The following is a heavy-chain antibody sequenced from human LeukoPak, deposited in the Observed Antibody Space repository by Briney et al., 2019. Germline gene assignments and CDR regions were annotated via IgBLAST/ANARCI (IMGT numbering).Heavy chain of an antibody. J-gene: IGHJ6*02. V-gene: IGHV1-69*13. Sequence: ASVKVSCKASGGTFSSYAISWVRQAPGQGLEWMGGIIPILGTANYAQKFQGRVTITADESTSTAYMELSSLRSEDTAVYYRASVIAAAPIYYYYYGMDVWGQGTTVTVSS. CDR2: IIPILGTA. CDR3: ASVIAAAPIYYYYYGMDV. CDR1: GGTFSSYA. D-gene: IGHD6-13*01.